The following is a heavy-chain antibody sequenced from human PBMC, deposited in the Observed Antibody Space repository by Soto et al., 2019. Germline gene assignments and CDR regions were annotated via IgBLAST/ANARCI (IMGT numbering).Heavy chain of an antibody. CDR3: ARGPPPYDSSTYNYNFYYGLNV. CDR1: GYTFTAYY. Sequence: GASVKVSCKASGYTFTAYYIHWVRQAPGQGLEWMGWISPDYGDTNYAQKFQGRVTMTRDRSTSTAYMEVSRLTSDDTAVFYCARGPPPYDSSTYNYNFYYGLNVWGQGTTVTVSS. J-gene: IGHJ6*02. CDR2: ISPDYGDT. V-gene: IGHV1-2*02. D-gene: IGHD3-22*01.